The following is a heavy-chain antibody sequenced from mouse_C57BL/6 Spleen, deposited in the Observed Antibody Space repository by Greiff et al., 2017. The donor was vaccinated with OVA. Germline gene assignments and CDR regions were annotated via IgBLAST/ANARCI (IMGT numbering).Heavy chain of an antibody. CDR3: ARKIGYLMDY. CDR2: IDPSDSYT. J-gene: IGHJ4*01. D-gene: IGHD3-2*02. V-gene: IGHV1-50*01. CDR1: GYTFTSYW. Sequence: QVQLQQPGAELVKPGASVKLSCKASGYTFTSYWMQWVKQRPGPGLEWIGEIDPSDSYTNYNQQFKGKATLTVDTSSSAAYMQLSSLTSEDSAVYYCARKIGYLMDYWGQGTSVTVSS.